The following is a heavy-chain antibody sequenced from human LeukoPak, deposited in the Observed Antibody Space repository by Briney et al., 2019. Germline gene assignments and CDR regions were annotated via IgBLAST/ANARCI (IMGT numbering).Heavy chain of an antibody. V-gene: IGHV3-66*01. CDR3: ARDRDCSGGTCYGY. CDR2: IYSGGST. CDR1: GFTVSSNY. D-gene: IGHD2-15*01. Sequence: GGSLRLSCAASGFTVSSNYMSWVRQAPGKGLEWVSVIYSGGSTYYADSVKGRFTISRDNSKNTLYLQMNSLRAEDTAVYYCARDRDCSGGTCYGYWGQGTLVTVSS. J-gene: IGHJ4*02.